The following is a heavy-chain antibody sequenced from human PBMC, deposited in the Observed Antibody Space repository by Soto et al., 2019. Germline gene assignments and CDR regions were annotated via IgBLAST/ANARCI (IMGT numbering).Heavy chain of an antibody. D-gene: IGHD6-19*01. Sequence: QLQLQESGPGLVKPSETLSLTCIVSGGSITRNNHYWGWIRQSPGKGLEWIGSILYSGSTNYNPSFKRRVTLSVETSKNQFFMKMSSVTAADTALYYCARLGSSGWYQGSYFDYWGQGTLVTVSS. CDR3: ARLGSSGWYQGSYFDY. J-gene: IGHJ4*02. CDR1: GGSITRNNHY. CDR2: ILYSGST. V-gene: IGHV4-39*01.